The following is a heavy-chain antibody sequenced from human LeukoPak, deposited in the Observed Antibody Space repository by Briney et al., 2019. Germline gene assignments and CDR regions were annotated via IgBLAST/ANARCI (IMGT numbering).Heavy chain of an antibody. V-gene: IGHV1-69*05. CDR3: ARAGGGWYYGL. Sequence: GASVKVSCKASGYTFTSHDINWARQAPGQGLEWMGRIIPIFGTANYAQKFQGRVTITTDESTSTAYMELSSLRSEDTAVYYCARAGGGWYYGLWGQGTMVTVSS. CDR2: IIPIFGTA. D-gene: IGHD6-19*01. J-gene: IGHJ3*01. CDR1: GYTFTSHD.